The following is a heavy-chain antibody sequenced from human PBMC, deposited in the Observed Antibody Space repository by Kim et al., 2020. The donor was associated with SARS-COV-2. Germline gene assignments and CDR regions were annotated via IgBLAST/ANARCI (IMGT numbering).Heavy chain of an antibody. J-gene: IGHJ4*02. CDR3: ARDLVDTAMDFDY. Sequence: GGSLRLSCAASGFTFSSYSMNWVRQAPGKGLEWVSSISSSSSYIYYADSVKGRFTISRDNDKNSLYLQMNSLRAEDTAVYYCARDLVDTAMDFDYWGQGTLVTVSS. CDR1: GFTFSSYS. V-gene: IGHV3-21*01. CDR2: ISSSSSYI. D-gene: IGHD5-18*01.